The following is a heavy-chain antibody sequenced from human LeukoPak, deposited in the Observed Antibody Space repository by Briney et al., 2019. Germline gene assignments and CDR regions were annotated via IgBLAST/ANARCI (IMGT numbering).Heavy chain of an antibody. CDR2: MNPNSGNT. CDR3: ARGPSVTIFGVVIIGAYDYYMDV. V-gene: IGHV1-8*01. CDR1: GYTSTSYD. Sequence: GASVKVSCKASGYTSTSYDINWVRQATGQGLEWMGWMNPNSGNTGYAQKFQGRVTMTGNTSISTAYMELSSLRSEDTAVYYCARGPSVTIFGVVIIGAYDYYMDVWGKGTTVTVSS. D-gene: IGHD3-3*01. J-gene: IGHJ6*03.